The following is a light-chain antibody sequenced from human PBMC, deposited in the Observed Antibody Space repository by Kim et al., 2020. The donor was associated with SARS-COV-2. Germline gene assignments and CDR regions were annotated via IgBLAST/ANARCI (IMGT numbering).Light chain of an antibody. Sequence: GDRVTITGRASQTISSWLAWYQQKPGKAPRLLILETSNLESGVPSRFSGSGSGTKLTLTISSLQPNDFATYNCKRKNSYPYTFGQGTKLEI. J-gene: IGKJ2*01. CDR1: QTISSW. V-gene: IGKV1-5*03. CDR3: KRKNSYPYT. CDR2: ETS.